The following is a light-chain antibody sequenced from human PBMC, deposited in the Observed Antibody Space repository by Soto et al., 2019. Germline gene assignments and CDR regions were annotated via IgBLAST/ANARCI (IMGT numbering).Light chain of an antibody. CDR1: QSVSSSY. V-gene: IGKV3-20*01. CDR2: GAS. CDR3: QQDGSSPPPPHP. Sequence: EIVLTQSPGTLSLSPGERATLSCRASQSVSSSYLAWYQQKPGQAPRLLIYGASSRATGIPDRFSGSGPGTDFTLNISRLEPEDFAVYYWQQDGSSPPPPHPFGQGTRLEIK. J-gene: IGKJ5*01.